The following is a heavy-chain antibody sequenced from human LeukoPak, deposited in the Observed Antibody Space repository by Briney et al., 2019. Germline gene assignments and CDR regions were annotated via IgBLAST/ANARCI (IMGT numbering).Heavy chain of an antibody. Sequence: PGGSLRLSCAASGFTFATYVITWVRQAPGKGLEWVADIAGSGAKTFYADSVKGRFTISRDNSKNTLYLQMNSLRAEDSALYFCAKGSGYYGSDAEYYFDYWGQGTLVAVSS. V-gene: IGHV3-23*01. CDR1: GFTFATYV. CDR2: IAGSGAKT. D-gene: IGHD2-21*02. J-gene: IGHJ4*02. CDR3: AKGSGYYGSDAEYYFDY.